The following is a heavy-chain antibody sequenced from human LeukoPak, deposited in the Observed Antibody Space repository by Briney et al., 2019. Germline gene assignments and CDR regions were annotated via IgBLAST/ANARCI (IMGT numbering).Heavy chain of an antibody. J-gene: IGHJ4*02. CDR3: ARHNPPYCSSTSCYPDY. CDR2: IKQDGSEK. Sequence: GGSLRLSCAASGFTFSSYWMSWVRQAPGKGLEWVANIKQDGSEKYYVDSVKGRFTISRDNAKNSLYLQMNSLRAEDTAVYYCARHNPPYCSSTSCYPDYWGQGTLVTVSS. D-gene: IGHD2-2*01. V-gene: IGHV3-7*01. CDR1: GFTFSSYW.